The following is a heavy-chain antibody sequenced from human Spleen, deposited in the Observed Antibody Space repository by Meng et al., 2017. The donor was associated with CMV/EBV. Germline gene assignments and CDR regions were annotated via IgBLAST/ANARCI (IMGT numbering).Heavy chain of an antibody. Sequence: GGSLRLSCAASGFTFSSYGMHWVRQAPGKGLEWVAFIRYDGSNKYYADSVKGRFTISRDNSKNTLYLQMNSLRAEDTAVYYCAKAGTDIVVVPAAIGSYYYYGMDVWGQGTTVTVSS. D-gene: IGHD2-2*02. CDR2: IRYDGSNK. CDR1: GFTFSSYG. J-gene: IGHJ6*02. CDR3: AKAGTDIVVVPAAIGSYYYYGMDV. V-gene: IGHV3-30*02.